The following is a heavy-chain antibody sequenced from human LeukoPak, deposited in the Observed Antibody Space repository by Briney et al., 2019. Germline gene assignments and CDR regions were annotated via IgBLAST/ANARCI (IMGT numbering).Heavy chain of an antibody. V-gene: IGHV1-46*01. Sequence: ASVKVSCKASGYTFTSYYMHWVRQAPGQGLEWMGIINPSGGSTSYAQKFQGRVTMTRDTSTSTVYMELSSLRSEDTAVYYCARDGAPPHMAAAGINWFDPWGQGTLVTVSS. CDR2: INPSGGST. CDR1: GYTFTSYY. D-gene: IGHD6-13*01. J-gene: IGHJ5*02. CDR3: ARDGAPPHMAAAGINWFDP.